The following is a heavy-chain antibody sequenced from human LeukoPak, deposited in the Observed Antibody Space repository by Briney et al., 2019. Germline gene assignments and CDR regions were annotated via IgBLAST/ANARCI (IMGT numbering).Heavy chain of an antibody. CDR1: GFTFSSYS. CDR3: ARGIFGYYGSGPDY. D-gene: IGHD3-10*01. V-gene: IGHV3-48*01. CDR2: ISSSSSTI. J-gene: IGHJ4*02. Sequence: PGGSLRLSCAASGFTFSSYSMNWVRQAPGKGLEWVSYISSSSSTIHYADSVKGRFTISRDNAKNSLYLQMNSLRAEDTAVYYCARGIFGYYGSGPDYWGQGTLVTVSS.